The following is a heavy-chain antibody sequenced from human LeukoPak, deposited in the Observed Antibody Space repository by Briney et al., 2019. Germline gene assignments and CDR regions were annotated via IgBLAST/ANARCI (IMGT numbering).Heavy chain of an antibody. V-gene: IGHV4-59*01. J-gene: IGHJ3*02. CDR2: IYYSGST. CDR3: ARSRGGSGLGAFDI. CDR1: GGSISSYY. D-gene: IGHD3-10*01. Sequence: SETLSLTCTVSGGSISSYYWSWIRQPPGKGLEWIGYIYYSGSTNYNPSLKSRVTISVDTSKNQFSLKLSSVTAADTAVYYCARSRGGSGLGAFDIWGQGTMVTVSS.